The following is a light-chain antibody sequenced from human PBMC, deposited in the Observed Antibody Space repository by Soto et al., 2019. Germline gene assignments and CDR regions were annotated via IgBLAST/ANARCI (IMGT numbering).Light chain of an antibody. J-gene: IGLJ2*01. V-gene: IGLV2-8*01. CDR2: EVS. CDR3: SSYAGSNMGV. CDR1: SSDVGGYNY. Sequence: QSVLTQPPSASGSPGQSVTISCTGTSSDVGGYNYVSWYQQHPGKAPKLMIYEVSKRPSGVPDRFSGSKSGNTASLTVSGLRAEDEADYYCSSYAGSNMGVFGGWTKLTVL.